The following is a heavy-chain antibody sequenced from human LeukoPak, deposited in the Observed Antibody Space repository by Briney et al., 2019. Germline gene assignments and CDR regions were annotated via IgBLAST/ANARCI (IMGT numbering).Heavy chain of an antibody. D-gene: IGHD5-18*01. CDR3: ARDGGSYGQIDY. J-gene: IGHJ4*02. CDR1: GFNFSTYE. Sequence: GGSLRLSCAASGFNFSTYEMNWVRQAPGKGLEWVSYISSSGSTIYYADSVKGRFTISRDNARNSLYLQMNSLRAEDTAVYYCARDGGSYGQIDYWGQGTLVTVSS. V-gene: IGHV3-48*03. CDR2: ISSSGSTI.